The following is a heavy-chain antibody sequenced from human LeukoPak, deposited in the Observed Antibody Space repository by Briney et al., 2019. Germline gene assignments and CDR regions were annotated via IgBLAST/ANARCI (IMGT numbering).Heavy chain of an antibody. CDR1: GGTFSSYT. J-gene: IGHJ6*03. Sequence: WASVKVSCKASGGTFSSYTISWVRQAPGQGLEWMGRIIPILGIANYAQKFQGRVTITADKSTSTAYMELSSLRSEDTAVYYCARGLSSGWHYYYMDVWGKGTTVTVSS. CDR2: IIPILGIA. D-gene: IGHD6-19*01. CDR3: ARGLSSGWHYYYMDV. V-gene: IGHV1-69*02.